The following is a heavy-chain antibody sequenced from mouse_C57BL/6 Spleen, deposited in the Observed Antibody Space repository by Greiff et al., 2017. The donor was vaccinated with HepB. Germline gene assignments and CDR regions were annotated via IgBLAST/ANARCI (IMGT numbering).Heavy chain of an antibody. CDR1: GFTFSSYA. CDR3: AREEYYGSSYGAMDY. V-gene: IGHV5-4*01. CDR2: ISDGGSYT. D-gene: IGHD1-1*01. Sequence: EVKLVESGGGLVKPGGSLKLSCAASGFTFSSYAMSWVRQTPEKRLEWVATISDGGSYTYYPDNVKGRFTISRDNAKNNLYLQMSHLKSEDTAMYYCAREEYYGSSYGAMDYWGQGTSVTVSS. J-gene: IGHJ4*01.